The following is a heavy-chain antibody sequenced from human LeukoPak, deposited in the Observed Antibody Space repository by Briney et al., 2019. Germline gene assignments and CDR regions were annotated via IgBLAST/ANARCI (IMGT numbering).Heavy chain of an antibody. CDR3: ASLRYSSGWLGYFQH. J-gene: IGHJ1*01. V-gene: IGHV1-46*01. D-gene: IGHD6-19*01. Sequence: VASVKVSCKASGYTFTSYYIHWVRQAPGQRFEWMGIINPSGGSTSYAQKFQGRVTMTRDTSTSTVYMELISLRSEDTAVYYCASLRYSSGWLGYFQHWGQGTLVTVSS. CDR2: INPSGGST. CDR1: GYTFTSYY.